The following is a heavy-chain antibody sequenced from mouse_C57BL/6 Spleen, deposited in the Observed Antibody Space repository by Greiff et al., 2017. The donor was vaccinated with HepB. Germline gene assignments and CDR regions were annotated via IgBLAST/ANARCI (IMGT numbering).Heavy chain of an antibody. CDR3: AREYYGSPAWFAY. V-gene: IGHV1-82*01. CDR2: IYPGDGDT. D-gene: IGHD1-1*01. Sequence: VKLLESGPELVKPGASVKISCKASGYAFSSSWMNWVKQRPGKGLEWIGRIYPGDGDTNYNGKFKGKATLTADKSSSTAYMQLSSLTSEDSAVYFCAREYYGSPAWFAYWGQGTLVTVSA. J-gene: IGHJ3*01. CDR1: GYAFSSSW.